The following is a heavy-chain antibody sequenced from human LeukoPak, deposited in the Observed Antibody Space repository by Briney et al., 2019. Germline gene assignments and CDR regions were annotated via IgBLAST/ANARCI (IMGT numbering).Heavy chain of an antibody. CDR1: GFTFSSYG. CDR3: AKDHSPVLRYFVWLSRILGGFDY. V-gene: IGHV3-23*01. D-gene: IGHD3-9*01. J-gene: IGHJ4*02. CDR2: ISGSGGST. Sequence: GGTLRLSCAASGFTFSSYGMSWLRQAPGKGLEWVSAISGSGGSTYYADSVKGRFTISRDNSKNTLYLQMNSLRAEDTAVYYCAKDHSPVLRYFVWLSRILGGFDYWGQGTLVTVSS.